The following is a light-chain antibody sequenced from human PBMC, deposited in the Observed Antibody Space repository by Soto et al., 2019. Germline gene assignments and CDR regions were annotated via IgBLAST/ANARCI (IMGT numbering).Light chain of an antibody. CDR3: SSYTSSSTLV. Sequence: QSALTQPAFVSGSPGQSITISCTGTNSDVGGYNFVSWYQQHPGKVPKLMIYDVTNRPSGVSSRFSGSKSGNTASLTISGLQAEDEADYYCSSYTSSSTLVFGTGTKVTVL. CDR2: DVT. V-gene: IGLV2-14*01. J-gene: IGLJ1*01. CDR1: NSDVGGYNF.